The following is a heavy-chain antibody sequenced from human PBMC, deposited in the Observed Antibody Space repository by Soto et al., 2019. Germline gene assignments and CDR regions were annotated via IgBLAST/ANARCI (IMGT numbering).Heavy chain of an antibody. CDR1: GGSVSNSSHY. Sequence: ETLSLTCTVSGGSVSNSSHYWTWIRQPPGKGLEWIGYVYYTGSTNYNPSLHSRVTISVDTSKNQFSLTLSSVTAADTAVYYCARGDGFWSGYSYLNYWGQGTLVTVSS. CDR2: VYYTGST. J-gene: IGHJ4*02. CDR3: ARGDGFWSGYSYLNY. D-gene: IGHD3-3*01. V-gene: IGHV4-61*01.